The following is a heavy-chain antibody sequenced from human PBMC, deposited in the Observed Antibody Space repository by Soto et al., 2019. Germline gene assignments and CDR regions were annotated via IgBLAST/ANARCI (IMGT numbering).Heavy chain of an antibody. V-gene: IGHV1-2*02. Sequence: ASVKFSCKASGYTLNGYYMHWVRQAPGQGLELMGWINPNSGGTNYAQKFQGRVTMTRDTSISTAYMELSRLRSDDTAVYYCARDSAPPFITMIVVDSWFDPWAREPWSPSPQ. J-gene: IGHJ5*02. CDR2: INPNSGGT. CDR3: ARDSAPPFITMIVVDSWFDP. D-gene: IGHD3-22*01. CDR1: GYTLNGYY.